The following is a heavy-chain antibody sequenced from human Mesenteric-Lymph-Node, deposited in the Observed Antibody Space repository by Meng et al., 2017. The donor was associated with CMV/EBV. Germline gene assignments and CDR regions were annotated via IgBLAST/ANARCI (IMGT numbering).Heavy chain of an antibody. J-gene: IGHJ4*02. CDR2: INHSGST. V-gene: IGHV4-34*01. CDR3: ARHQRWLKSEGGFNY. Sequence: QGQPQPWGGGLLKPSETLSLTCAVYGGSFSGYYWSWIRQPPGKGLEWIGEINHSGSTNYNPSLKSRVTISVDTSKNQFSLKLSSVTAADTAVYYCARHQRWLKSEGGFNYWGQGTLVTVSS. CDR1: GGSFSGYY. D-gene: IGHD4-23*01.